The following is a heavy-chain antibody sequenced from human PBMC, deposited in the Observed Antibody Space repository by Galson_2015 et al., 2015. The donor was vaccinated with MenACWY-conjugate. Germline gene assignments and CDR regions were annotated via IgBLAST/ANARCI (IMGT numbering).Heavy chain of an antibody. CDR3: TRVKWQQLTADS. D-gene: IGHD6-13*01. CDR1: GFTLSSYW. CDR2: FIPVGSGT. Sequence: SLRLSCAASGFTLSSYWMHWVRQVPGKGRVWAQRFIPVGSGTPNAASLKARFTISRANATTTLYLQMNSLRAEDTAVYYCTRVKWQQLTADSWGQGTLVTVSS. J-gene: IGHJ4*02. V-gene: IGHV3-74*01.